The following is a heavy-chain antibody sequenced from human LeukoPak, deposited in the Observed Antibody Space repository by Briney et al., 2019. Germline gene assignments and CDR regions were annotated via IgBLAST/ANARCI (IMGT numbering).Heavy chain of an antibody. Sequence: SETLSLTCTVSGGSISSYYWSWIRQPPGKGLEWIGYIYYSGSTNYNPSLKSRVTISVDTSKNQFSLKLSSVTAADTAVYYCARFGGPNDYGGTLDYWGQGTPVTVSS. CDR1: GGSISSYY. J-gene: IGHJ4*02. CDR3: ARFGGPNDYGGTLDY. CDR2: IYYSGST. V-gene: IGHV4-59*01. D-gene: IGHD4-23*01.